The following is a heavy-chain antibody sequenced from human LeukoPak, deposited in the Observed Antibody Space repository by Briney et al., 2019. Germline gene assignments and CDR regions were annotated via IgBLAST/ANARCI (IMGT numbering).Heavy chain of an antibody. D-gene: IGHD5-12*01. J-gene: IGHJ4*02. CDR2: INPNSGGT. CDR3: ARWAGEDVDIVATVGGCDY. V-gene: IGHV1-2*02. CDR1: GYTFTGYY. Sequence: ASVKVSCKASGYTFTGYYMHWVRQAPGQGLEWMGWINPNSGGTNYAQKFQGRVTMTRDTSISTAYMELSRLRSDDTAVYYCARWAGEDVDIVATVGGCDYWGQGTLVTVSS.